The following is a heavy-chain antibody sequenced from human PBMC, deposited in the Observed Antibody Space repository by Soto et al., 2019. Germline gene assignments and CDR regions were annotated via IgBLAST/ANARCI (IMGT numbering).Heavy chain of an antibody. D-gene: IGHD6-19*01. J-gene: IGHJ5*02. CDR1: GGSISSSSYY. Sequence: SETLSLTCTVSGGSISSSSYYWGWIRQPPGKGLEWIGSIYYSGSTYYNPSLKSRVTISVDTSKNQFSLKLSSVTAADTAVYYCASRVRRGQWPEPSNWFDPWGQGTLVTVSS. V-gene: IGHV4-39*01. CDR3: ASRVRRGQWPEPSNWFDP. CDR2: IYYSGST.